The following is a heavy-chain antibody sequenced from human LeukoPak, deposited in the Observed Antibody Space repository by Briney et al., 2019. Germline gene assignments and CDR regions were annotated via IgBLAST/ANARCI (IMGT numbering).Heavy chain of an antibody. CDR1: GFTFSSYG. V-gene: IGHV3-7*01. Sequence: GGSLRLSCAASGFTFSSYGMHWVRQAPGKGLEWVANIKQDGSEKYFVDSVKGRFTISRDNAKNSLYLQMNSLRAEDTAVYYCARIGYAGSSFDYWGQGTLVTVSS. CDR3: ARIGYAGSSFDY. CDR2: IKQDGSEK. D-gene: IGHD2-2*03. J-gene: IGHJ4*02.